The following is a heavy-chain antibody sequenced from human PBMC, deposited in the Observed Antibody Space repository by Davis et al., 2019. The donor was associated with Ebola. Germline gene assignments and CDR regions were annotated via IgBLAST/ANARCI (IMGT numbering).Heavy chain of an antibody. D-gene: IGHD6-13*01. V-gene: IGHV5-51*01. Sequence: GESLKISCKGSGYSFTSYWIGWVRQMPGKGLEWMGIIYPGDSDTRYSPSFQGQVTISADKSISTAYLQWSSLKASDTAMYYCARRPLVVPANGKQQLGRGGDWFDPWGQGTLVTVSS. CDR3: ARRPLVVPANGKQQLGRGGDWFDP. CDR2: IYPGDSDT. CDR1: GYSFTSYW. J-gene: IGHJ5*02.